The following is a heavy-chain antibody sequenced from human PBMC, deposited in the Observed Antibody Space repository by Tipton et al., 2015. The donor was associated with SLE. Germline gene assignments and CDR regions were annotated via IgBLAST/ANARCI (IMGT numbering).Heavy chain of an antibody. CDR2: ISWHSGNI. D-gene: IGHD1-26*01. CDR1: GFTFDDYA. J-gene: IGHJ4*02. CDR3: AKDRYSGSVYYFDD. Sequence: SLRLSCAASGFTFDDYAMHWVRQAPGKGLEWVSGISWHSGNIGYADSVKGRFTISRDNAKNSLYLQMDSLRTDDTALYYCAKDRYSGSVYYFDDWGQGTLVTVSS. V-gene: IGHV3-9*01.